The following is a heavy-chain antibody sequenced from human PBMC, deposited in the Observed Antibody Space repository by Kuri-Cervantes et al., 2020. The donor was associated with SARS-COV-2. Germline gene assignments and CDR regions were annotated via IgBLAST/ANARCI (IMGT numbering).Heavy chain of an antibody. CDR3: ASVPGIGYYFDY. CDR1: GGSFSGYY. CDR2: INHSGST. Sequence: SETLSLTCAVYGGSFSGYYWSWIRQPPGKGLEWIGEINHSGSTNYNPSLKSRATISVDTSKNQFSLKLSSVTAADTAVYYCASVPGIGYYFDYWGQGTLVTVSS. D-gene: IGHD3-10*01. V-gene: IGHV4-34*01. J-gene: IGHJ4*02.